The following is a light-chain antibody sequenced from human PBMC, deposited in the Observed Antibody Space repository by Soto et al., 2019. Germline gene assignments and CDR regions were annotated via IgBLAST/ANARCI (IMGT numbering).Light chain of an antibody. CDR1: QDINTW. V-gene: IGKV1D-16*01. CDR3: QQYNIYPLT. CDR2: AAS. Sequence: DVQMTQSPSSLSASVGYRVTITCRASQDINTWLAWYQQKAEKAPKSLIYAASSLQTGVPSRFSGSQSGTDFTLTINSLQPEDSATYYYQQYNIYPLTFGGGTKVEIK. J-gene: IGKJ4*01.